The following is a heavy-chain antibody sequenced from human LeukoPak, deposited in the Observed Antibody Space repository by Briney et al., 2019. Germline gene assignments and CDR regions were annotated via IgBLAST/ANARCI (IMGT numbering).Heavy chain of an antibody. CDR3: ASLTTVVTKLYNWFDP. Sequence: PGGSLRLSCAASGFTFSSYSMNWVRQAPGKGLEWVSFISSSSSYIYYADSVKGRFTISRDNAKNSLYLQMNSLRAEDTAVYYCASLTTVVTKLYNWFDPWGQGTLVTVSS. V-gene: IGHV3-21*01. CDR2: ISSSSSYI. CDR1: GFTFSSYS. D-gene: IGHD4-23*01. J-gene: IGHJ5*02.